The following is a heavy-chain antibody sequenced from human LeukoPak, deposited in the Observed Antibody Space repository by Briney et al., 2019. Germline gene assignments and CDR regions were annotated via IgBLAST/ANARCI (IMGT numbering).Heavy chain of an antibody. J-gene: IGHJ4*02. D-gene: IGHD3-10*01. V-gene: IGHV3-30*02. CDR2: IRYEGSSK. CDR1: GFTFSSYG. Sequence: GGSLRLSCAASGFTFSSYGMHWVRQAPDKGLEWVAFIRYEGSSKYYADSVKGRFTISRDNSKNTLYLQMDSLKPEDTAVYYCAKDLLRDRWFGESWGQGTLVTVSS. CDR3: AKDLLRDRWFGES.